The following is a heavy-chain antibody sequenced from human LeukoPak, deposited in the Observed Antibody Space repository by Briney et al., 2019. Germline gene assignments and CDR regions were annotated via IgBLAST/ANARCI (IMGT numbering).Heavy chain of an antibody. Sequence: SETLSLTCAVYGGSFSGYYWSWIRQPPGKGPEWIGEINHRGSTNYNPSLKSRVTVSVDTSKNQFSLKLTSVTAADTAMYYCARGDCSSTTCYVAYWGQGALVTVSS. V-gene: IGHV4-34*01. CDR2: INHRGST. CDR1: GGSFSGYY. D-gene: IGHD2-2*01. J-gene: IGHJ4*02. CDR3: ARGDCSSTTCYVAY.